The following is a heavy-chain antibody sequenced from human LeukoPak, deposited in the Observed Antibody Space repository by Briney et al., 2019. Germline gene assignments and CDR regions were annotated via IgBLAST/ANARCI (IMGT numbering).Heavy chain of an antibody. V-gene: IGHV3-7*01. J-gene: IGHJ4*02. CDR1: GFTFSSYW. Sequence: GGSLRLSCAASGFTFSSYWMSWVRQAPGKGLEWVANIKQDGSEKYYVDSVKGRFTISRDNAKNSLYLLMNSLRAEDTAAYYWARAANSDFWSGNNFDNWGKGPLVTVS. D-gene: IGHD3-3*01. CDR3: ARAANSDFWSGNNFDN. CDR2: IKQDGSEK.